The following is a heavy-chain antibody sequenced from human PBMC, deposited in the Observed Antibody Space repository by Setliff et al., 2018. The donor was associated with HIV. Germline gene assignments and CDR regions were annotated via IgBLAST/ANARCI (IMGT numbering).Heavy chain of an antibody. D-gene: IGHD3-9*01. CDR2: IYTSGST. CDR3: ARLLEGPDYSSDFRYFDWFLDV. CDR1: GGPFSGYY. Sequence: SETLSLTCAVYGGPFSGYYWGWIRQSPGKGLEWIGYIYTSGSTNYNPSLKSRVTISVDTSENQFSLKLSSVTAADTAVYYCARLLEGPDYSSDFRYFDWFLDVWGQGTLVTVSS. V-gene: IGHV4-4*09. J-gene: IGHJ4*02.